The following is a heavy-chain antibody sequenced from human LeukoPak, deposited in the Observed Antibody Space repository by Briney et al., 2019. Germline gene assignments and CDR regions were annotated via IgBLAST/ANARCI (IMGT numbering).Heavy chain of an antibody. CDR2: FDPEDGET. V-gene: IGHV1-24*01. Sequence: ASVKVSCKVSGYTLTELSMHWVRQAPGKGLEWMGGFDPEDGETIYAQKFQGRVTMTEDTSTDTAYMELSSLRSEDTAVYYCARDPHSSAEGGDYYYGMDVWGQGTTVTVSS. CDR3: ARDPHSSAEGGDYYYGMDV. J-gene: IGHJ6*02. D-gene: IGHD6-19*01. CDR1: GYTLTELS.